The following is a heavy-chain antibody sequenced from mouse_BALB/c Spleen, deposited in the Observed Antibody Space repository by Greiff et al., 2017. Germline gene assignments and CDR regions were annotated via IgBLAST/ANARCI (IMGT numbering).Heavy chain of an antibody. CDR1: GFSLTSYG. V-gene: IGHV5-9-4*01. Sequence: EVQLQQSGPGLVQPSQSLSITCTVSGFSLTSYGVHWVRQSPGKGLEWVAEISSGGSYTYYPDTVTGRFTISRDNAKNTLYLEMSSLRSEDTAMYYCARDRSNYYGSSRSYWYFDVWGAGTTVTVSS. J-gene: IGHJ1*01. CDR3: ARDRSNYYGSSRSYWYFDV. D-gene: IGHD1-1*01. CDR2: ISSGGSYT.